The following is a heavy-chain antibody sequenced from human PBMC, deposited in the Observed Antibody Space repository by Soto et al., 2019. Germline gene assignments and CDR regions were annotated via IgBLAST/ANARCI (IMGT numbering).Heavy chain of an antibody. CDR1: GGSISSSSYY. J-gene: IGHJ5*02. CDR3: ARVPGP. Sequence: SETLSLTCTFSGGSISSSSYYWGWIRQPPGKGLEWIGYIYHSGSTYYNPSLKSRVTISVDRSKNQFSLKLSSVTVADTAVYYCARVPGPWGQGTLVTVSS. CDR2: IYHSGST. V-gene: IGHV4-30-2*01.